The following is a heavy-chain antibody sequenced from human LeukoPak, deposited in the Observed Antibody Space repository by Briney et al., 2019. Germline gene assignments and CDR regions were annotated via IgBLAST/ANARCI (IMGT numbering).Heavy chain of an antibody. CDR2: ISSSGGSI. CDR1: GFTFSSYA. D-gene: IGHD6-13*01. J-gene: IGHJ4*02. CDR3: AKDYGAASSHHDY. Sequence: GGSLRLSCAASGFTFSSYAMSWVRQPPGKGLEWVSVISSSGGSIDYAESVKGRFTISRDNSKNTLYLQMNSLRAEDTAVYYCAKDYGAASSHHDYWGQGTLVTVSS. V-gene: IGHV3-23*01.